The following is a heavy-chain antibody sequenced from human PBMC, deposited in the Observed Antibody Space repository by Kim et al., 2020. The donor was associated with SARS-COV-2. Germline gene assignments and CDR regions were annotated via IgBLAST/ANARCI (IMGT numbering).Heavy chain of an antibody. J-gene: IGHJ6*02. CDR3: AKDRSWRTSSSYYGMDV. V-gene: IGHV3-43*01. D-gene: IGHD6-6*01. Sequence: VKGRCTISRDNSKNSLFLQMNSLRTEDTALYYCAKDRSWRTSSSYYGMDVWGQGTTVTVSS.